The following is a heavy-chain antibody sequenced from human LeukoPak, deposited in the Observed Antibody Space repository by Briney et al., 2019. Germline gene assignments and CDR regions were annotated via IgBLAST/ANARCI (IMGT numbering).Heavy chain of an antibody. CDR1: GGSISSGDYY. J-gene: IGHJ4*02. D-gene: IGHD5-18*01. CDR2: IYYSGST. V-gene: IGHV4-61*08. Sequence: SETLSLTCTVSGGSISSGDYYWSWIRQPPGKGLEWIGYIYYSGSTNYNPSLKSRVTISVDTSKNQFSLKLSSVTAADTAVYYCARFIRIQLWLSYFDYWGQGTLVTVSS. CDR3: ARFIRIQLWLSYFDY.